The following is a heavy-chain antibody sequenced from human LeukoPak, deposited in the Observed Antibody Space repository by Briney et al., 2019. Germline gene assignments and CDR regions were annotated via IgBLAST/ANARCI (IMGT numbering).Heavy chain of an antibody. CDR3: ARDKSADYGDSYFDS. CDR1: GFTFSSYA. V-gene: IGHV3-30*04. CDR2: ISYDGSNK. Sequence: PGRSLRLSCAASGFTFSSYAMHWVRQAPGKGLEWVAVISYDGSNKYYADSVKGRFTISRDNSKNTLYLQMNSLRAEDTAVYYCARDKSADYGDSYFDSWGQGILVTVSS. J-gene: IGHJ4*02. D-gene: IGHD4-17*01.